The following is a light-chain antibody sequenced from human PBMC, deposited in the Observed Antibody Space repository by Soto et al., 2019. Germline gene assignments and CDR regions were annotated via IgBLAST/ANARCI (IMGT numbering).Light chain of an antibody. CDR3: CSYVGSYSYV. CDR2: DVS. CDR1: SSDVGGYNS. J-gene: IGLJ1*01. V-gene: IGLV2-11*01. Sequence: QSALTQPRSVSGSPGQSVTVSCIGTSSDVGGYNSVSWYQHHPGKAPKLMIYDVSERPSGVPDRFSGSKSGNTASLTISGLQAEDEADYYCCSYVGSYSYVFGTGTKLPVL.